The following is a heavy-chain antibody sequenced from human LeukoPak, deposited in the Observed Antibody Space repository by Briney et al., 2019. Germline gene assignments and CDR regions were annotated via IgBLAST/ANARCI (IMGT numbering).Heavy chain of an antibody. V-gene: IGHV3-53*01. J-gene: IGHJ4*02. CDR2: IYSDGTT. CDR3: ARAPNWRFDH. CDR1: GFSVSSIY. D-gene: IGHD1-1*01. Sequence: PGRSLRLSCAASGFSVSSIYMNWVRQAPGKGLEWVSVIYSDGTTYYADSVKGRFTISRDDSKNTLYLHMNSLRAEDTAVYYCARAPNWRFDHWGQGTLVTVSS.